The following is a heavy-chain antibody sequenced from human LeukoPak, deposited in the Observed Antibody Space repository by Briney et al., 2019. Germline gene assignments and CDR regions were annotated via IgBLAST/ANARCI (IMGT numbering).Heavy chain of an antibody. CDR2: IYYSGST. V-gene: IGHV4-30-4*08. J-gene: IGHJ4*02. D-gene: IGHD5-18*01. CDR1: GVSISSGDYY. Sequence: SQTLSLTCTVSGVSISSGDYYWSWIRQPPGKGLEWIGYIYYSGSTYYNPSLKSRVTISVDTSKNQFSLKLSSVTAADTAVYYCARVSREDTAMVNYFDYWGQGTLVTVSS. CDR3: ARVSREDTAMVNYFDY.